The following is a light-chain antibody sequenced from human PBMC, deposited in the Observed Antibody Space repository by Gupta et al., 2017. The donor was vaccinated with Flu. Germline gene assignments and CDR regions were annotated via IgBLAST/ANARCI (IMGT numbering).Light chain of an antibody. J-gene: IGKJ3*01. CDR2: GAS. V-gene: IGKV3-20*01. CDR1: QSISSDY. CDR3: QQYGFPPPCT. Sequence: EIVLTQSPGTLSLSPGERVTLSCRASQSISSDYLAWYQQKPGQAPRLVIYGASNRATGIPDRFSGSGSGTDFTLTISRLEPEDFAMYYCQQYGFPPPCTFGPGTNVIVK.